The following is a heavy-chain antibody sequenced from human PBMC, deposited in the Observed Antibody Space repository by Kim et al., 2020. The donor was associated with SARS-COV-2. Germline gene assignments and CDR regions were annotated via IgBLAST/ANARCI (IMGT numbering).Heavy chain of an antibody. CDR1: GFTFGDYA. D-gene: IGHD2-8*01. Sequence: GGSLRLSCTTSGFTFGDYAMSWVRQAPGKGLEWIGFIKSKAYGGTTEDAASVKGRFIISRDDAKSIAYLQMNSLKTEDTAVYYCTRYCTDGLCYTFDYWGQGTLVTVSS. CDR2: IKSKAYGGTT. V-gene: IGHV3-49*04. J-gene: IGHJ4*02. CDR3: TRYCTDGLCYTFDY.